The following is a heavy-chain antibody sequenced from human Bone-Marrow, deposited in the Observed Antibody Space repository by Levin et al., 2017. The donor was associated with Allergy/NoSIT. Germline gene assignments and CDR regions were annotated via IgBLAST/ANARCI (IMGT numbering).Heavy chain of an antibody. Sequence: PGESLKISCAASGFIFSSYALNWVRQAPGKGLEWVSAISASGGNTYYADSVKGRFTISRDNSGNTLYLQMHSLRDEDTAVYFCATPRYSSGQWAMDVWGQGTTVTVSS. J-gene: IGHJ6*02. V-gene: IGHV3-23*01. CDR2: ISASGGNT. D-gene: IGHD6-19*01. CDR3: ATPRYSSGQWAMDV. CDR1: GFIFSSYA.